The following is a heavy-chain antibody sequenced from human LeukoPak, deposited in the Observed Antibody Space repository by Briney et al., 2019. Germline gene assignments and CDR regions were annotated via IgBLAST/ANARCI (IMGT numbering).Heavy chain of an antibody. Sequence: SETLSLTCTVSGGSISSYYWSWIRQPPGKGLEWIGYIYYSGSTNYNPSLKGRVTISVDTSKNQFSLKLSSVTAEDTAVYYCATVVVAAHYYYYGMDVWGQGTTVTVSS. J-gene: IGHJ6*02. CDR1: GGSISSYY. V-gene: IGHV4-59*01. D-gene: IGHD2-15*01. CDR3: ATVVVAAHYYYYGMDV. CDR2: IYYSGST.